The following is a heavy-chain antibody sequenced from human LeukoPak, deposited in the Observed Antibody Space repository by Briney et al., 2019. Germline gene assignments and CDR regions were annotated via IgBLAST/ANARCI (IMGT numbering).Heavy chain of an antibody. CDR3: ARDLAGKGH. Sequence: GGSLRLSCAASGFPFRDYYMSWIRQAPGQRLEWVAYISGSGTTTYYADPVMGRPTISRDNARNLVYLQMNSLSVEDTAIYYCARDLAGKGHWGQGTQVTVSS. D-gene: IGHD4-23*01. CDR1: GFPFRDYY. CDR2: ISGSGTTT. V-gene: IGHV3-11*01. J-gene: IGHJ4*02.